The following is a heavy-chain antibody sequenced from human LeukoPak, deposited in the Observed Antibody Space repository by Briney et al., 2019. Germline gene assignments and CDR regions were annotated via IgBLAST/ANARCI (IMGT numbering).Heavy chain of an antibody. Sequence: TLSLTCTVSGGSISSGGYYWSWIRQHPGKGLEWIGYIYYSGSTYYNPSLKSRVTISVDTSKNQFSLKLSSVTAADTAVYYCARGIRGTAAGFFDYWGQGTLVTVSS. CDR3: ARGIRGTAAGFFDY. V-gene: IGHV4-31*03. J-gene: IGHJ4*02. CDR2: IYYSGST. CDR1: GGSISSGGYY. D-gene: IGHD6-13*01.